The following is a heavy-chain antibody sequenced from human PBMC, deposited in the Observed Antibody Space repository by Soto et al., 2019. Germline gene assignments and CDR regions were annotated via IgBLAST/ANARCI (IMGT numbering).Heavy chain of an antibody. CDR2: TSGSGGST. Sequence: EVQLLESGGGVVQPGGSLRLSCAASGFTFSSYAMSWVRQAPGKGLEWVSGTSGSGGSTYYADSVKGRFTISRDNPKKKRYLQMNSLRAEDTAVYYCAKEASGAGNYFDYWGQGTLVTVSS. V-gene: IGHV3-23*01. CDR3: AKEASGAGNYFDY. CDR1: GFTFSSYA. D-gene: IGHD6-13*01. J-gene: IGHJ4*02.